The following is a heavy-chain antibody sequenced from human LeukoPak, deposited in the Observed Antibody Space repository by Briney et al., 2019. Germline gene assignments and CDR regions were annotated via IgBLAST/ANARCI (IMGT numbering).Heavy chain of an antibody. J-gene: IGHJ4*02. V-gene: IGHV3-23*01. Sequence: GGSLRLSCATSGFTSHSYAMSWVRQAPGKGLEWVSATNGGGDVTYYADSVQGRFFFSRDNAKNTLYLQLNSLRAEDTAVYYCARNYYDSSGYSPFFDYWGQGTLVTVSS. CDR3: ARNYYDSSGYSPFFDY. D-gene: IGHD3-22*01. CDR1: GFTSHSYA. CDR2: TNGGGDVT.